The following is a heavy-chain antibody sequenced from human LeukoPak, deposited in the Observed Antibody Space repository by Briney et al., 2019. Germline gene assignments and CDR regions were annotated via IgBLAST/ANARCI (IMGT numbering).Heavy chain of an antibody. Sequence: GASVKVSCKVSGYTFTSYYMHWVRQAPGQGLEWMGLINSNGDNTAYAQKFQGRVTMTRDTSTSTVYMELSSLRSEDTAVYYCARAAGDSYGYRYYFDQWGQGTLVTVSS. V-gene: IGHV1-46*01. CDR3: ARAAGDSYGYRYYFDQ. D-gene: IGHD5-18*01. J-gene: IGHJ4*02. CDR1: GYTFTSYY. CDR2: INSNGDNT.